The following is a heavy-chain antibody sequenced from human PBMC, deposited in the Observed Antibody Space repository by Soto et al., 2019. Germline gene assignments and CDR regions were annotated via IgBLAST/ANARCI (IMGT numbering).Heavy chain of an antibody. CDR1: GGSISSYY. CDR3: ARDAAPAYYYYMDV. CDR2: IYYSGST. J-gene: IGHJ6*03. Sequence: SETLSLTCTVSGGSISSYYWSWIRQPPGKGLEWIGYIYYSGSTNYNPSLKSRVTISVDTSKNQFSLKLSSVTAADTAVYYCARDAAPAYYYYMDVWGKGTTVTVSS. V-gene: IGHV4-59*01.